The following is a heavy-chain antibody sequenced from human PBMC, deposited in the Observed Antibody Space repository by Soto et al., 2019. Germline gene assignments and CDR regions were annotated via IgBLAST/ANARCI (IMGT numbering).Heavy chain of an antibody. V-gene: IGHV3-30*18. Sequence: GGSLRLSCAASGFTFSSYGMHWVRQAPGKGLEWVAVISYDGSNKYYADSVKGRFTISRDNSKNTLYLQMNSLRAEDTAVYYCAKDFQVVVPAAIDYWGQGTLVTVSS. CDR3: AKDFQVVVPAAIDY. CDR1: GFTFSSYG. CDR2: ISYDGSNK. J-gene: IGHJ4*02. D-gene: IGHD2-2*01.